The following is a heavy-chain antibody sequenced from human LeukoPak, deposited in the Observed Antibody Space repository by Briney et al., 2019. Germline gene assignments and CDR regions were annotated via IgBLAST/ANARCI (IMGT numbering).Heavy chain of an antibody. Sequence: ASVKVSCKTSGYSFSNYHVHWVRQAPGQGLEWVGIMAPRGYGATYAQKFQGRVTMTRDTSTSTLYMDLSSLRPEDTAVYYCAREVRTGIGATDYWGQGTLVTVSS. J-gene: IGHJ4*02. CDR2: MAPRGYGA. V-gene: IGHV1-46*01. CDR3: AREVRTGIGATDY. CDR1: GYSFSNYH. D-gene: IGHD1-26*01.